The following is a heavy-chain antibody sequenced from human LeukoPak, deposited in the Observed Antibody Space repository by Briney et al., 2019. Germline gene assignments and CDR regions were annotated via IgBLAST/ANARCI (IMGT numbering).Heavy chain of an antibody. CDR1: GGSFSDYY. V-gene: IGHV4-34*01. D-gene: IGHD3-22*01. CDR2: INHSGST. CDR3: ARQVQYYYDSSGYYSFDH. J-gene: IGHJ4*02. Sequence: SETLSLTCAVYGGSFSDYYWSWIRQPPGKGLEWIGEINHSGSTNYNPSLKSRVTISVDTSKNQFSLKLSSVTAADTAVYYCARQVQYYYDSSGYYSFDHWGQGTLVTVSS.